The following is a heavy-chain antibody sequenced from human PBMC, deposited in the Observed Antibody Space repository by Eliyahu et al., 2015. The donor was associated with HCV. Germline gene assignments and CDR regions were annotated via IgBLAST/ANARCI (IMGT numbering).Heavy chain of an antibody. CDR2: XSGSTSGT. CDR1: SYA. Sequence: SYAMSWVRQAPGKGLEWVSAXSGSTSGTFYADSVKGRFTISRDNSKNTLFLQMNSLRAEDTAVYYCAKKISGSSWENPYYFDYWGQGTLVTVSS. J-gene: IGHJ4*02. CDR3: AKKISGSSWENPYYFDY. V-gene: IGHV3-23*01. D-gene: IGHD6-19*01.